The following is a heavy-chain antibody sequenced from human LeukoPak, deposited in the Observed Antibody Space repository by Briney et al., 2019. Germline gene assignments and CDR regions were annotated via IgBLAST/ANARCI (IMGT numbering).Heavy chain of an antibody. CDR1: GFSFSTPGVC. CDR2: VYSSGST. J-gene: IGHJ4*02. Sequence: ESGPALVKPTQTLTLTFTFSGFSFSTPGVCVSWIRQPPGKGLEWIGYVYSSGSTNYNPSFQSRVTMSVDTSKNQFSLKLTSVTAADTALYYCAKYIRDSGTYNFDYWGQGTLVTVSS. CDR3: AKYIRDSGTYNFDY. V-gene: IGHV4-61*08. D-gene: IGHD1-14*01.